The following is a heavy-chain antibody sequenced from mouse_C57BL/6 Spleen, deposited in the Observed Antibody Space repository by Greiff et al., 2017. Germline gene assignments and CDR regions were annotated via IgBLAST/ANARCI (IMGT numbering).Heavy chain of an antibody. J-gene: IGHJ2*01. CDR1: GFTFSDYY. CDR3: ARDGGLGRAFDY. CDR2: INYDGSSS. D-gene: IGHD4-1*01. V-gene: IGHV5-16*01. Sequence: EVKLVESEGGLVQPGSSMKLSCTASGFTFSDYYMAWVRQVPEKGLEWVATINYDGSSSYYLDSLKSRFIFSRDNAKNILYLQMSSLKSEDTATYYCARDGGLGRAFDYWGQGTTLTVSS.